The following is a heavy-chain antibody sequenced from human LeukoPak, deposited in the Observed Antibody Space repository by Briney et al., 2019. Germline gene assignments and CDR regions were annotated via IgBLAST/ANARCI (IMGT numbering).Heavy chain of an antibody. CDR1: GFSFGSYG. CDR3: ARDASTVPGDY. D-gene: IGHD4-17*01. J-gene: IGHJ4*02. V-gene: IGHV3-30*03. Sequence: GSLRLSCAASGFSFGSYGMHWVRQAPGKGLEWVAVISYDGSNKYYADSVKGRFTISRDNSKNTLYLQMNSLRAEDTAVYYCARDASTVPGDYWGQGTLVTVSS. CDR2: ISYDGSNK.